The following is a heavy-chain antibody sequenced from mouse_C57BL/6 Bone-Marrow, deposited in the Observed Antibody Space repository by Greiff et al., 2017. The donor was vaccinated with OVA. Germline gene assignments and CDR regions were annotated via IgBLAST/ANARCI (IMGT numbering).Heavy chain of an antibody. D-gene: IGHD1-1*01. CDR2: INPSSGYT. V-gene: IGHV1-4*01. Sequence: QVQLKESGAELARPGASVKMSCKASGYTFTSYTMHWVKQRPGQGLEWIGYINPSSGYTKYNQKFKDKATLTADKSSSTAYMQLSSLTSEDSAVYYCARDTTVVAWYFDVGGTGTTVTVSS. J-gene: IGHJ1*03. CDR3: ARDTTVVAWYFDV. CDR1: GYTFTSYT.